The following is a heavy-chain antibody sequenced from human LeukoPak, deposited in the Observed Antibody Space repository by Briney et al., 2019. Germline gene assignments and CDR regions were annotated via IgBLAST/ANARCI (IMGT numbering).Heavy chain of an antibody. V-gene: IGHV5-51*01. D-gene: IGHD3-22*01. CDR3: ARSYYSDTSGYNPYAAFDL. Sequence: GESLKISCEASGYKFSNYWIGWVRQMPEKGLEWLGIIYPGDSDVRYNPSSQGQVTISVDKSASTAFLQWSRLKATDTAIYFCARSYYSDTSGYNPYAAFDLWGQGTMVTVSS. CDR2: IYPGDSDV. J-gene: IGHJ3*01. CDR1: GYKFSNYW.